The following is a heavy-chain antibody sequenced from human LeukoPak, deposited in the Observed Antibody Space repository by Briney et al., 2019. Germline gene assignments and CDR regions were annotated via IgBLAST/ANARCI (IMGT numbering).Heavy chain of an antibody. CDR1: GYSISSGYY. J-gene: IGHJ4*02. CDR2: IYHSGST. D-gene: IGHD5-18*01. CDR3: ARAREGYSYGF. Sequence: SETLSLTCTVSGYSISSGYYWGWIRQPPGKGLEWIGSIYHSGSTYYNPSLKSRVTISVDTSKNQFSLKLSSVTAADTAVYYCARAREGYSYGFWGQGILVTVSS. V-gene: IGHV4-38-2*02.